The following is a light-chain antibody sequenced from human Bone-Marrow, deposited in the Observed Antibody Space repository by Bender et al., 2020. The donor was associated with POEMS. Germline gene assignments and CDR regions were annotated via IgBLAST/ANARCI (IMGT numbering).Light chain of an antibody. J-gene: IGLJ3*02. CDR1: QLGDKY. Sequence: SYELTQPPSVSVSPGQTATITCSGDQLGDKYTFWYQQRPGQSLILVIYEDSKRPSGIPDRFSGSISGNTATLTISETQAMDEADYYCHAWHSNVGVFGGGTKLAVL. CDR2: EDS. CDR3: HAWHSNVGV. V-gene: IGLV3-1*01.